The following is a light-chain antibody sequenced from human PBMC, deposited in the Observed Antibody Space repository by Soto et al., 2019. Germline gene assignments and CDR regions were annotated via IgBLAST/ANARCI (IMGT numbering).Light chain of an antibody. CDR1: NSNIGTYT. J-gene: IGLJ3*02. Sequence: QSVLTQPPSASGTPGQRVIISCSGSNSNIGTYTVNWYQLLPGTAPKLLIYTDYQRPSGVPDRFSGSKSGTSASLAISGLQSEDEADYYCASWDDSLSGGVFGGGTKLTVL. V-gene: IGLV1-44*01. CDR3: ASWDDSLSGGV. CDR2: TDY.